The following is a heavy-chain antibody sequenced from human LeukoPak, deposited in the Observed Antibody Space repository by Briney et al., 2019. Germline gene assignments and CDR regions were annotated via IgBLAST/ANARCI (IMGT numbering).Heavy chain of an antibody. CDR1: GFTFSSYS. J-gene: IGHJ4*02. V-gene: IGHV3-21*01. D-gene: IGHD3-9*01. Sequence: GGSLRLSCAASGFTFSSYSMNWVRQAPGKGLEWVSSISSSSSYIYYADSVKGRFTISRDNAKNSLYLQTNSLRAEDTAVYYCASSRPFDWSERYYFDYWGQGTLVTVSS. CDR2: ISSSSSYI. CDR3: ASSRPFDWSERYYFDY.